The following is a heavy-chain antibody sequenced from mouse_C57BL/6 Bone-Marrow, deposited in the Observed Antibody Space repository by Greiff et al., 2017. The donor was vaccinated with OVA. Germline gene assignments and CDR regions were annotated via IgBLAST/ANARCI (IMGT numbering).Heavy chain of an antibody. CDR3: ARGDTTVGFYFDD. CDR1: GFTFSDYY. CDR2: INYDGSST. D-gene: IGHD1-1*01. V-gene: IGHV5-16*01. J-gene: IGHJ2*01. Sequence: DVKLVESEGGLVQPGSSMKLSCTASGFTFSDYYMAWVRQVPEKGLEWVANINYDGSSTYYLDSLKSRFIISRDNAKNILYLQLSSLKSEDTATYYCARGDTTVGFYFDDWGQGTTLTVSS.